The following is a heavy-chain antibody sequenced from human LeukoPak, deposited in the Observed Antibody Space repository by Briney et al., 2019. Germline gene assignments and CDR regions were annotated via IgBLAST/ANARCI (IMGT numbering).Heavy chain of an antibody. CDR2: IRYDGTNK. CDR1: GLIFSDYG. CDR3: AKDRYCSSTSCSFGTTWFDP. V-gene: IGHV3-30*02. D-gene: IGHD2-2*01. Sequence: GGSLRLSCAASGLIFSDYGMHWVRQAPGKGLEWVTFIRYDGTNKYYADSVKGRYTISRDNSKNTLYLQMDSLRTEDTAVYYCAKDRYCSSTSCSFGTTWFDPWGQGTLVTVSS. J-gene: IGHJ5*02.